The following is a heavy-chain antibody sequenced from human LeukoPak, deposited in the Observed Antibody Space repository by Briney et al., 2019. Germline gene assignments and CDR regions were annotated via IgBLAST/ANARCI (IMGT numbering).Heavy chain of an antibody. V-gene: IGHV3-23*01. D-gene: IGHD2-2*02. CDR3: AKGGCINPRCYIGDY. CDR1: GFTFSSFA. J-gene: IGHJ4*02. CDR2: ISGRDDST. Sequence: PGGSLRLSCVASGFTFSSFAMSWVRQAPGRGLEWVSSISGRDDSTYYADSVRGRFTTSRDNSKNTLYMHMNSLRAEDTAVYYCAKGGCINPRCYIGDYWGQGALVTVSS.